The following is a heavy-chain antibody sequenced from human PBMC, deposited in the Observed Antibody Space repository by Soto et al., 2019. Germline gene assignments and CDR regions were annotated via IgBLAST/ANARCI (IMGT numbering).Heavy chain of an antibody. CDR3: ARGYCSSTSCHFSSYYQYGISV. V-gene: IGHV1-8*01. Sequence: ASVKVSCKASGYTFTSYDINWVRQATGQGLEWMGWMNPNSGNTGYAQKFQGRVTMTRNTSISTAYMELSSLRSEDTAVYYCARGYCSSTSCHFSSYYQYGISVWGQGAT. CDR1: GYTFTSYD. CDR2: MNPNSGNT. D-gene: IGHD2-2*01. J-gene: IGHJ6*01.